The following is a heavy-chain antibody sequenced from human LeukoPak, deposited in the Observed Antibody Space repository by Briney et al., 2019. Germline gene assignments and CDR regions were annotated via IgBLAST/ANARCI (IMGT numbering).Heavy chain of an antibody. CDR1: GFSFNSDW. Sequence: TGGSLRLSCAASGFSFNSDWMDWVRQAPGKGLEWVANIKHDESEKNYLDSVKGRFTISRDNAQNSLYLQMNGLRVEDTAVYYCTSRLDDWGQGTLVTVSS. CDR2: IKHDESEK. J-gene: IGHJ4*02. D-gene: IGHD3-16*01. V-gene: IGHV3-7*01. CDR3: TSRLDD.